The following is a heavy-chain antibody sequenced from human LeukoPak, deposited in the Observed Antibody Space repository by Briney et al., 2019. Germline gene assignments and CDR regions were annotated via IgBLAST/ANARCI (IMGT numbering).Heavy chain of an antibody. V-gene: IGHV3-23*01. J-gene: IGHJ4*02. CDR2: ISGSGGST. D-gene: IGHD5-24*01. Sequence: SGGSLRLSCAASGFTFSSYAMSWVRQAPGKGLEWVSAISGSGGSTYYADSVKGRFTISRDNAKNSLYLQMNSLRAEDTAVYYCARDLGINYFDYWGQGTLVTVSS. CDR3: ARDLGINYFDY. CDR1: GFTFSSYA.